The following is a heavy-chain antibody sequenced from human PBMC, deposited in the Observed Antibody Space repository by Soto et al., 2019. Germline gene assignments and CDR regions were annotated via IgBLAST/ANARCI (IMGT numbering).Heavy chain of an antibody. V-gene: IGHV4-31*01. CDR3: ARALFPYYYDSSGPSSVWFDP. D-gene: IGHD3-22*01. CDR1: GGSISSGGYY. J-gene: IGHJ5*02. CDR2: IYYSGST. Sequence: QVQLQESGPGLVKPSQTLSLTCTVSGGSISSGGYYWSWIRQHPGKGLEWIGYIYYSGSTYYNPSLKSLVTISVDTSKNQFSLKLSSVTAADTAVYYCARALFPYYYDSSGPSSVWFDPWGQGTLVTVSS.